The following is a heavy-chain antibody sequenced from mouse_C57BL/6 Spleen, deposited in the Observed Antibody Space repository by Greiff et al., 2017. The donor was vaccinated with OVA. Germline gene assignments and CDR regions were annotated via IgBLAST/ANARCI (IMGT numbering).Heavy chain of an antibody. CDR2: IYPGSGST. CDR3: ARRRLFYAMDY. D-gene: IGHD1-1*02. J-gene: IGHJ4*01. V-gene: IGHV1-55*01. Sequence: LVESGAELVKPGASVKMSCKASGYTFTSYWITWVKQRPGQGLEWIGDIYPGSGSTNYNEKFKSKATLTVDTSSSTAYMQLSSLTSEDSAVYYCARRRLFYAMDYWGQGTSVTVSS. CDR1: GYTFTSYW.